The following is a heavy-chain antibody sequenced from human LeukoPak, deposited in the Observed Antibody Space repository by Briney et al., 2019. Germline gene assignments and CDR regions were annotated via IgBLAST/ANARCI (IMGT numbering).Heavy chain of an antibody. CDR1: GYSISSGYY. Sequence: SETLSLTCAVSGYSISSGYYWGWIRQPPGKGREWIGSIYHSGSTYYNPSLKSRVTISVDTSKNQFSLKLSSVTAADTAVYYCALGYYYDSSGSPFDYWGQGTLVTVSS. D-gene: IGHD3-22*01. CDR3: ALGYYYDSSGSPFDY. V-gene: IGHV4-38-2*01. J-gene: IGHJ4*02. CDR2: IYHSGST.